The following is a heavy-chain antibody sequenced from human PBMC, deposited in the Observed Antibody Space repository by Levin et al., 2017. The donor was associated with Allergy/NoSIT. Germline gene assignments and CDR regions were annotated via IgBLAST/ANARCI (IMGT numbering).Heavy chain of an antibody. Sequence: PVASVKVSCAASGFTFSSYAMSWVRQAPGKGLEWVSIISGSGDRTYYGDSVKGRFTISRDNSKNTLYLQMNSLRAEDTAVYYCAQDIPGYDFLSGYFDYWGQGILVTVSS. V-gene: IGHV3-23*01. CDR3: AQDIPGYDFLSGYFDY. J-gene: IGHJ4*02. D-gene: IGHD3-3*01. CDR2: ISGSGDRT. CDR1: GFTFSSYA.